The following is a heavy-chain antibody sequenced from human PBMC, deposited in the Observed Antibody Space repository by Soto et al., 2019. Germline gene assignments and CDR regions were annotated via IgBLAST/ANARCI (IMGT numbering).Heavy chain of an antibody. CDR1: GFTFSGHA. J-gene: IGHJ6*02. CDR3: ARDGQSLAPYALDV. D-gene: IGHD6-19*01. CDR2: IWYDGSNK. V-gene: IGHV3-33*01. Sequence: QVQVVESGGGVVQPGRSLRLSCTASGFTFSGHAMHWVRQPPGKGLEWVAQIWYDGSNKYYADSVKGRFTISRDNSKNTLYVQMDSRRVEDTAVYYCARDGQSLAPYALDVWGQGTSVTVSS.